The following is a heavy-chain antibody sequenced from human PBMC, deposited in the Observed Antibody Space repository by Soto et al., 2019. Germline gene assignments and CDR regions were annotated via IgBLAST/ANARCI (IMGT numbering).Heavy chain of an antibody. CDR3: TRDLDTRGSAPISEF. D-gene: IGHD3-22*01. CDR2: INRAGDDR. J-gene: IGHJ4*02. Sequence: PGGSLRLSCAGSGFTFGADWTSWVRQAPGNGLEWVASINRAGDDRYYVDSVKGRFTISRDNARNSLYLQMNSLRAEDTAVYYCTRDLDTRGSAPISEFWGQGTLVTVSS. V-gene: IGHV3-7*03. CDR1: GFTFGADW.